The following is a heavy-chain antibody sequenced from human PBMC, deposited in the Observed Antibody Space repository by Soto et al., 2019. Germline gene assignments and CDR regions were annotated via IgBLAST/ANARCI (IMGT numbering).Heavy chain of an antibody. CDR2: SRNRVNSHTT. CDR1: GFTFSDHY. J-gene: IGHJ6*01. V-gene: IGHV3-72*01. CDR3: TRGPLRGAPSYTFHGMDV. Sequence: EVQLVESGGGLVQPGGSLRLSCAASGFTFSDHYMDWVRQAPGKGLEWVARSRNRVNSHTTEYAASVKGRFTISRDESKSSLYLQMNSLKIEDTPVYYCTRGPLRGAPSYTFHGMDVWGQGTTVTVSS.